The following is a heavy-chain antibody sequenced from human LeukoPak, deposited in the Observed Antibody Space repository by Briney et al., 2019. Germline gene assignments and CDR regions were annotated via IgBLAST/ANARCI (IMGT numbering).Heavy chain of an antibody. CDR3: ARQRGDSSGYYSMDY. J-gene: IGHJ4*02. Sequence: SQTLSLTCTVSGGSISSGGYYWSWIRQPPGKGLEWIGYIYYSGSTNYNPSLKSRVTISVDTSKNQFSLKLSSVTAADTAVYYCARQRGDSSGYYSMDYWGQGTLVTVSS. D-gene: IGHD3-22*01. V-gene: IGHV4-61*08. CDR2: IYYSGST. CDR1: GGSISSGGYY.